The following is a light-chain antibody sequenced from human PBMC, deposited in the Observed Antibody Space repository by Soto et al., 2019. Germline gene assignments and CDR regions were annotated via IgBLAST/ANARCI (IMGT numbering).Light chain of an antibody. CDR1: SSNIGSNY. CDR3: AAWDDSLSGQWV. CDR2: RNN. J-gene: IGLJ3*02. V-gene: IGLV1-47*01. Sequence: QAVVTQPPSASGTPGQRLTISCSGSSSNIGSNYVYWYQQLPGTAPKLLIYRNNQRPSGVPDRFSGSKSGTSASLAISGLRSEDEADYYCAAWDDSLSGQWVFGGGTKLTVL.